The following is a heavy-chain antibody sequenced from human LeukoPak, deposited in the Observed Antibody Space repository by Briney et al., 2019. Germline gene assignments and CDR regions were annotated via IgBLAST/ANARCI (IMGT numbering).Heavy chain of an antibody. V-gene: IGHV3-23*01. D-gene: IGHD3-10*02. J-gene: IGHJ6*04. CDR1: GFTFSSYA. CDR2: ISGRGGNT. Sequence: GGSLRLSCAASGFTFSSYAMSWVRQAPGKGLEWVSTISGRGGNTYYADSVKGRFTISRDNAKNSLYLQMNSLRAEDTAVYYCAELGITMIGGVWGKGTTVTISS. CDR3: AELGITMIGGV.